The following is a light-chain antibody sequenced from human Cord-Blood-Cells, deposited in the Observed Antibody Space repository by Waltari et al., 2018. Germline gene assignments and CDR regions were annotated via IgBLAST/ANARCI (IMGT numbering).Light chain of an antibody. CDR1: QGISSY. CDR3: QQYYSVIT. Sequence: AIQMTQSPSSLSASTGDRVTITCRASQGISSYLAWYQQKPGKAPKLLIYAASTLQSGVPSRFSGSGSGTDFTLTISCLQSEDFATYYCQQYYSVITFGQGTRLEIK. V-gene: IGKV1-8*01. CDR2: AAS. J-gene: IGKJ5*01.